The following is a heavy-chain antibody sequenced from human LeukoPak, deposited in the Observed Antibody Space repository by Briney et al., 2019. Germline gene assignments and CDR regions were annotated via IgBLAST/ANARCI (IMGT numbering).Heavy chain of an antibody. V-gene: IGHV4-34*01. CDR3: ARLYTYPYFYMDV. CDR2: ISHNGNS. CDR1: GGSFSAYY. J-gene: IGHJ6*03. Sequence: PSETLSLTCAVYGGSFSAYYWSWIRQPPGKGPEWIGEISHNGNSDYNPSLTSRVTISVDASKNQFSLDLMSVTAADTAVYYCARLYTYPYFYMDVWGKGTTVTVSS. D-gene: IGHD3-16*01.